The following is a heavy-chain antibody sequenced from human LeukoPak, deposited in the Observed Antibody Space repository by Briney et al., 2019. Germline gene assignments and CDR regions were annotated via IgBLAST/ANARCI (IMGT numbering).Heavy chain of an antibody. CDR1: GFTFSSYS. D-gene: IGHD1-26*01. CDR2: ISYDGSNK. J-gene: IGHJ4*02. CDR3: ATLPIVGATAEIDY. Sequence: PGGSLRLSCAASGFTFSSYSMNWVRQAPGKGLEWVAVISYDGSNKYYADSVKGRFTISRDNSKNTLYLQMNSLRAEDTAVYYCATLPIVGATAEIDYWGQGTLVTVSS. V-gene: IGHV3-30*03.